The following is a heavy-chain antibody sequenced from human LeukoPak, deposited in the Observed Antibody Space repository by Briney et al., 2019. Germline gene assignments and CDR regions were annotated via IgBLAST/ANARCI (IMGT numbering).Heavy chain of an antibody. CDR3: ARWRPIPNYFDY. Sequence: PSETLSLTCTVSGGSISSGSYYWSWIRQPAGKGLEWIGRIYTSGSTNYNPSLKSRVTMSVDTSKNQFSLKLSSVTAADTAVYYCARWRPIPNYFDYWGQGTLVTVSS. CDR2: IYTSGST. D-gene: IGHD2-2*02. CDR1: GGSISSGSYY. J-gene: IGHJ4*02. V-gene: IGHV4-61*02.